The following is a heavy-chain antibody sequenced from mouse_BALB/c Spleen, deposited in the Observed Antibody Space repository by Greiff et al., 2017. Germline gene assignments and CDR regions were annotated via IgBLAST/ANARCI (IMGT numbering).Heavy chain of an antibody. V-gene: IGHV14-3*02. CDR2: IDPANGNT. D-gene: IGHD1-1*01. J-gene: IGHJ4*01. CDR3: ARSALYAMDY. Sequence: EVQLQQSGAELVKPGASVKLSCTASGFNIKDTYMHWVKQRPEQGLEWIGRIDPANGNTKYDPKFQGKATITADTSSNTAYLQLSSLTSEDTAVYYCARSALYAMDYWGQGTSVTVSA. CDR1: GFNIKDTY.